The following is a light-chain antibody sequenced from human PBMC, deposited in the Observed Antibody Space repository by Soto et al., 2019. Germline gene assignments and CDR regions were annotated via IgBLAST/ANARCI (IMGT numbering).Light chain of an antibody. V-gene: IGKV3-11*01. Sequence: DIVLTQSPGSLSLSPGERASLSCRASQNVETFLAWYRQRPGHSPRLLIYDASRRATGIPARFSGSGSGTDFTLTITGLEPEDFGVYYCQQRYNWPVTFGAGTKVDIK. CDR2: DAS. CDR1: QNVETF. CDR3: QQRYNWPVT. J-gene: IGKJ3*01.